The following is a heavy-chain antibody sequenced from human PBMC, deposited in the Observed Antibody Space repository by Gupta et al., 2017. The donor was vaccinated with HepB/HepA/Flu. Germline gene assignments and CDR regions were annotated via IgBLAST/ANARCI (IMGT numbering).Heavy chain of an antibody. CDR2: FNTLRKT. D-gene: IGHD1-14*01. CDR3: TASAAEGDDEPGF. J-gene: IGHJ4*02. CDR1: GFPVRSKS. V-gene: IGHV3-53*01. Sequence: EVQLVASGGDLIQPGGSLRLSYAAYGFPVRSKSMTWVRQASGKGLEWVSVFNTLRKTYYADSVKGRFTISRDDSKNTVDLQMNSLRTDDTAVYFCTASAAEGDDEPGFWGQGTLVTVSS.